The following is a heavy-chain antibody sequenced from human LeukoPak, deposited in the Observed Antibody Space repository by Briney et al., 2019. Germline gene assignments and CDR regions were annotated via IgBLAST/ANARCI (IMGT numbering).Heavy chain of an antibody. CDR1: GFTFSSYG. CDR3: AKSYHYGSGADCFDY. J-gene: IGHJ4*02. D-gene: IGHD3-10*01. V-gene: IGHV3-30*18. CDR2: ISYDGSNK. Sequence: GGSLRLSCAASGFTFSSYGMHWVRQAPGKGLEWVAVISYDGSNKYYADSVKGRFTISRDNSKNTLYLQMNSLRAEDTAVYYCAKSYHYGSGADCFDYWGQGTLVTVSS.